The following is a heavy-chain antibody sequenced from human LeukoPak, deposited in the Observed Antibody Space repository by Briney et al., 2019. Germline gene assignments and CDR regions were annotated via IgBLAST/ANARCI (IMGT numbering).Heavy chain of an antibody. Sequence: SETLSLTCTVSGGSISSHYWSWIRQPAGKGLEWIGRIYTSGSTNYNPSLKSRVTMSVDTSKNQFSLKLSSVTAADTAVYYCARDLGRYYYDSSGYYHADAFDIWGQGTMVTVSS. CDR2: IYTSGST. CDR3: ARDLGRYYYDSSGYYHADAFDI. D-gene: IGHD3-22*01. J-gene: IGHJ3*02. CDR1: GGSISSHY. V-gene: IGHV4-4*07.